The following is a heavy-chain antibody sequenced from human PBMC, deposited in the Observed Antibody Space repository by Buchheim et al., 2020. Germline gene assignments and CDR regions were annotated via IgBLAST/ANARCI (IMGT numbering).Heavy chain of an antibody. CDR2: ISYDGSNK. V-gene: IGHV3-30*18. CDR1: GFTFSSYG. Sequence: QVQLVESGGGVVQPGRSLRLSCAASGFTFSSYGMHWVGQAPGKGLEWVAVISYDGSNKYYADSVKGRFTISRDNSKNTLSLQMNSLRAEDTAMYYCAKGGGYSYGYKDALDYWGQGTL. CDR3: AKGGGYSYGYKDALDY. J-gene: IGHJ4*02. D-gene: IGHD5-18*01.